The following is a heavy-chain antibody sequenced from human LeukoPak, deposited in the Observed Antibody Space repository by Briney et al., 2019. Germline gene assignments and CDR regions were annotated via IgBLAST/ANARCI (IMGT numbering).Heavy chain of an antibody. J-gene: IGHJ4*02. CDR1: GFTFSSYS. V-gene: IGHV3-48*01. CDR3: ARAPPPPLRYFDWPVYYFDY. Sequence: PGGSLRLSCAACGFTFSSYSMNWVRQAPGKGLEWVAYISSSSSTIYYADSVKGRFTISRDNAKNSLYLQMNSLRAEDTAVYYCARAPPPPLRYFDWPVYYFDYWGQGTLVTVSS. CDR2: ISSSSSTI. D-gene: IGHD3-9*01.